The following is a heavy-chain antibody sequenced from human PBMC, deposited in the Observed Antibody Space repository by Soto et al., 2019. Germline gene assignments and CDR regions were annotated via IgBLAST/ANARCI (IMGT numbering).Heavy chain of an antibody. CDR1: GFTFSDYY. CDR2: ISSSGSTI. Sequence: QVQLVESGGGLVKPGGSLRLSCAASGFTFSDYYMSWIRQAPGKGLEWVSYISSSGSTIYYADSVKGRFTISRDNAKKALYLHINSLRAEDTAVYYCARGRCSTRGGYYYGMDVWGQGTTVTVSS. D-gene: IGHD4-17*01. V-gene: IGHV3-11*01. J-gene: IGHJ6*02. CDR3: ARGRCSTRGGYYYGMDV.